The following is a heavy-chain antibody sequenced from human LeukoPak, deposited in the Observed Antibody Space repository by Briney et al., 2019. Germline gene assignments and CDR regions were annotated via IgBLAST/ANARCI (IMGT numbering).Heavy chain of an antibody. CDR2: ISWNSGSI. V-gene: IGHV3-9*01. J-gene: IGHJ4*02. D-gene: IGHD5-18*01. Sequence: GGSLRLSCAASGFTFDDYAMHWVRQAPGKGLEWVSGISWNSGSIGYADSVKGRFTISRDNAKNSLYLQMNSQRAEDTALYYCAKGRGYSYGYYFDYWGQGTLVTVSS. CDR3: AKGRGYSYGYYFDY. CDR1: GFTFDDYA.